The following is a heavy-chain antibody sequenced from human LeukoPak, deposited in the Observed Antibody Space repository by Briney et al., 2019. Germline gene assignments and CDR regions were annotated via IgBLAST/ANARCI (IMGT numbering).Heavy chain of an antibody. V-gene: IGHV1-69*05. CDR1: GGTFGSYA. CDR2: IIPVFGTA. CDR3: AISNTYYYDSSGYYADY. Sequence: SVKVSYKASGGTFGSYAISWVRQAPGQGLEWMGGIIPVFGTANYAQKFQGRVTITTDESTSTAYMELSSLRSEDTAVYYCAISNTYYYDSSGYYADYWGQGTLVTVSS. J-gene: IGHJ4*02. D-gene: IGHD3-22*01.